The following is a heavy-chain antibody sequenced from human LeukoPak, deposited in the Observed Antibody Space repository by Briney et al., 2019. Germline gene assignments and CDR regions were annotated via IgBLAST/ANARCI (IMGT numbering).Heavy chain of an antibody. D-gene: IGHD3-22*01. CDR3: AKDRYYDSRRAYDY. CDR2: LSGGGGDT. Sequence: PGGSLRLSCAASGFTFSSYAMSWVRQARAKGPEWVSSLSGGGGDTYYADSVNGRFTISRDNSKKTLYLQMNSLRAEDTAVYYCAKDRYYDSRRAYDYWGQGTLVTVSS. J-gene: IGHJ4*02. CDR1: GFTFSSYA. V-gene: IGHV3-23*01.